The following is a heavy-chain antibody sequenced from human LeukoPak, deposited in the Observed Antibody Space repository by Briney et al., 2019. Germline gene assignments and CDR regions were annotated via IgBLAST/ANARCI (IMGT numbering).Heavy chain of an antibody. CDR3: ARAYYYDSSGHN. V-gene: IGHV1-2*02. D-gene: IGHD3-22*01. CDR1: GYTFTGYY. Sequence: ASVKVSCKASGYTFTGYYMHWVRQAPGQGLEWMGWINPNSGGTNYAQKFQGRVTMTRDTSISTAYMELSRLRSDDTAVYYCARAYYYDSSGHNWGQGTLVTVSS. J-gene: IGHJ4*02. CDR2: INPNSGGT.